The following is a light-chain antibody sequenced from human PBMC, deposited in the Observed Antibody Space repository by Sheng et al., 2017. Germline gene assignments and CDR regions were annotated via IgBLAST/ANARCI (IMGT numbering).Light chain of an antibody. V-gene: IGLV1-40*01. Sequence: QSVLTQPPSVSGAPGQRVSISCTGSSSNIGAGYHVHWYQQLPGTAPKLLIYGDNNRPSGVPDRFSGSKSGTSASLAISELRSEDEADYYCAAWDDSLNDPWVFGGGTKLTVL. CDR1: SSNIGAGYH. J-gene: IGLJ3*02. CDR2: GDN. CDR3: AAWDDSLNDPWV.